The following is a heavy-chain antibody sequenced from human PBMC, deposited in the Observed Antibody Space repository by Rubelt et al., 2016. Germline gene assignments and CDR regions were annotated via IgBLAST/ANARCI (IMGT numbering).Heavy chain of an antibody. CDR3: AGHIASSGWYVVDY. Sequence: EVQLVESGGGLVQPGGSLRLSCAASGFTFSSYSMNWVRQAPGKGLVWVSRIKTDETTTNYADSVKGRFTISRDNAKNTLYLQMNSRRDEEAVVYDCAGHIASSGWYVVDYGGQGTLVTVSS. J-gene: IGHJ4*02. D-gene: IGHD6-13*01. CDR2: IKTDETTT. V-gene: IGHV3-74*02. CDR1: GFTFSSYS.